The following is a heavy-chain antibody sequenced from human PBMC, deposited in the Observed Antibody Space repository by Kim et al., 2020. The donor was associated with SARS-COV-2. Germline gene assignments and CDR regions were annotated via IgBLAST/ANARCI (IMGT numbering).Heavy chain of an antibody. CDR2: IWYDGTNK. D-gene: IGHD3-10*01. V-gene: IGHV3-33*06. CDR1: GFRFNNFG. Sequence: GGSLRLSCAASGFRFNNFGMHWVRQTPGKGLEWVALIWYDGTNKYYADSVEGRFTISRDDSKNTLYLQMHSLRADDTGVYFCAKEGSGSASHFDNWSQGT. CDR3: AKEGSGSASHFDN. J-gene: IGHJ5*02.